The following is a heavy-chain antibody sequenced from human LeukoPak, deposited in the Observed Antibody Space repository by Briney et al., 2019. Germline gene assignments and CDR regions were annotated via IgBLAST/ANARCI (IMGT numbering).Heavy chain of an antibody. CDR3: ASHVF. V-gene: IGHV3-72*01. CDR1: RFTFSDHY. CDR2: TRNKANSYTT. Sequence: PGGSLRLSCAASRFTFSDHYMDWVRQAPGKGLEWVGRTRNKANSYTTEYAASVKGRFTISRDDSKNSLYLQMNSLKTEDTAVYYCASHVFWGQGTMVTVSS. J-gene: IGHJ3*01.